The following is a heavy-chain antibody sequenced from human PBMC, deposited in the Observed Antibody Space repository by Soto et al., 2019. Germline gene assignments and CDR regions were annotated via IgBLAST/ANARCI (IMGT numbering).Heavy chain of an antibody. CDR3: ASLAPPGPLWSGYYTSDY. CDR2: IYYSGST. CDR1: GGSISSGGYY. V-gene: IGHV4-31*03. J-gene: IGHJ4*02. D-gene: IGHD3-3*01. Sequence: PSETLSLTCTVSGGSISSGGYYWSWFGRNPGKALEWIGYIYYSGSTYYNPSLKSRVTISVDTSKNQFSLKLSSVTAADTAVYYCASLAPPGPLWSGYYTSDYWGQGTLVTVSS.